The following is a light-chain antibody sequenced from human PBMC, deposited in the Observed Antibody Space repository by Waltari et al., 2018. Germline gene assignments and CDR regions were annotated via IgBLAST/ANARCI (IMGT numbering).Light chain of an antibody. J-gene: IGKJ5*01. V-gene: IGKV1-9*01. Sequence: DIQLTQSPSFLSASVGDRVTITCRASQGLTSYFAWYQQKPGKAPKLLIYGISTLQSGVPSRFSGSGSGTEFTLTISSLQPEDSATYYCQQLNEYPITFGQGTRVETK. CDR1: QGLTSY. CDR3: QQLNEYPIT. CDR2: GIS.